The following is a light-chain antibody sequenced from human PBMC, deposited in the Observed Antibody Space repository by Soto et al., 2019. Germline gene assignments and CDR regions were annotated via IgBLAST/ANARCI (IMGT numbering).Light chain of an antibody. Sequence: EIVLTQSPGTLSLSPGERATLSCRASQSVTSDSLAWYQQKPGQAPGLLIYSTSTRASGIPDRFSGSGSRTEFTLTISRLEPEDFAVYFCHQYATTPQTFGQGTKVAIK. J-gene: IGKJ1*01. V-gene: IGKV3-20*01. CDR3: HQYATTPQT. CDR2: STS. CDR1: QSVTSDS.